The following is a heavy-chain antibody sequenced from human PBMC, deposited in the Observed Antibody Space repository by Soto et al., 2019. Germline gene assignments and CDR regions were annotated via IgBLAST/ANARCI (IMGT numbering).Heavy chain of an antibody. D-gene: IGHD2-8*01. J-gene: IGHJ4*02. Sequence: GGSLRLSCAASGFTFSSYGMHWVRQAPGKRLERVAVIWYDGSNKYYADSVKGRFTISRDNSKNTLYLQMNSLRAEDTAVYYCARSLRDGVWRASVYFDYWGQGTLVTVSS. CDR2: IWYDGSNK. V-gene: IGHV3-33*01. CDR3: ARSLRDGVWRASVYFDY. CDR1: GFTFSSYG.